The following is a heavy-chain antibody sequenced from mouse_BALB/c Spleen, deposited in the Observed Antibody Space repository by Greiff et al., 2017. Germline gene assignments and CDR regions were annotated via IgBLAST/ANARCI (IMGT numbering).Heavy chain of an antibody. V-gene: IGHV1-18*01. CDR3: ARGNSHYYAMDY. CDR1: GYSFTGYT. J-gene: IGHJ4*01. CDR2: INPYNGGT. Sequence: EVMLVESGPELVKPGASMKISCKASGYSFTGYTMNWVKQSHGKNLEWIGLINPYNGGTSYNQKFKGKATLTVDKSSSTAYMELLSLTSEDSAVYYCARGNSHYYAMDYWGQGTSVTVSS.